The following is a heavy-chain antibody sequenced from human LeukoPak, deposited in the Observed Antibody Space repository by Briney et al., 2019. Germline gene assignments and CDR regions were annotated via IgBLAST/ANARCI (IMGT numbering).Heavy chain of an antibody. CDR2: INSDGSST. V-gene: IGHV3-74*01. J-gene: IGHJ4*02. CDR3: ARAVSTSCYDY. CDR1: GFTFSSYW. Sequence: GGSLRLSCAASGFTFSSYWMRWVRQAPGKGLVWVSRINSDGSSTSYADSVKGRFTISRDNAKNTLYLQMNSLRAEDTAVYYCARAVSTSCYDYWGQGTLVTVSS. D-gene: IGHD2-2*01.